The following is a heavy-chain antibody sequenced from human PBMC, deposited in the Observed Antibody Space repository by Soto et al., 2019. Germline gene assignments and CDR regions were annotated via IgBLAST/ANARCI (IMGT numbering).Heavy chain of an antibody. D-gene: IGHD6-19*01. CDR1: GGTFSSYA. CDR3: ARDSMQWLVRVGESYYYYGMDV. J-gene: IGHJ6*02. V-gene: IGHV1-69*13. Sequence: ASVKVSCKASGGTFSSYAISWVRQAPGQGLEWMGGIIPIFGTANYAQKFQGRVTITADESTSTAYMELSSLRSEDTAVYYCARDSMQWLVRVGESYYYYGMDVWGQGTTVTVSS. CDR2: IIPIFGTA.